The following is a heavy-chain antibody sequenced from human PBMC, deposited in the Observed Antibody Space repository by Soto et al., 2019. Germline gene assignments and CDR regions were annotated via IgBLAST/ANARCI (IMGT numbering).Heavy chain of an antibody. Sequence: PGGSRRLSCAVSGFTLSSYGIHWVRQAPSKGLEWVAFMSYNGNKKSYADTAKGRFTISRDNSKNTRYLEMDSLRAEDTAMYYCAKGVSVIQEWIIDGHWGQGTQVTVSS. J-gene: IGHJ4*02. D-gene: IGHD5-18*01. CDR1: GFTLSSYG. V-gene: IGHV3-30*18. CDR3: AKGVSVIQEWIIDGH. CDR2: MSYNGNKK.